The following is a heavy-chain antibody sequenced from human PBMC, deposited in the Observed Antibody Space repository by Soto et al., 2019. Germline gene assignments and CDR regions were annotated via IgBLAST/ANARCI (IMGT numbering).Heavy chain of an antibody. Sequence: SVKFSCKASGGTFSSYAISWVRQAPGQGLEWMGGIIPIFGTANYAQKFQGRVTITADESTSTAYMELSSLRSEDTAVYYCARGPGYYYDSSGYYPQYFQHWGQGTLVTVSS. D-gene: IGHD3-22*01. CDR1: GGTFSSYA. V-gene: IGHV1-69*13. CDR3: ARGPGYYYDSSGYYPQYFQH. J-gene: IGHJ1*01. CDR2: IIPIFGTA.